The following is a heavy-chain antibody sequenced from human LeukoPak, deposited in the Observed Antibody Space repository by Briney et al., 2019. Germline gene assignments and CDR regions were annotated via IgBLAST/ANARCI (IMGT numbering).Heavy chain of an antibody. V-gene: IGHV4-38-2*02. CDR3: ARDRDYCSSTSCYGKNWFDP. Sequence: PSETLSLTCTVSGYSINSAYYWGWIRQPPGKGLEWIGSIYHSGSPDYNPSLKSRVTISVDTSKNQFSLKLSSVTAADTAVYYCARDRDYCSSTSCYGKNWFDPWGQGTLVTVSS. D-gene: IGHD2-2*01. CDR2: IYHSGSP. CDR1: GYSINSAYY. J-gene: IGHJ5*02.